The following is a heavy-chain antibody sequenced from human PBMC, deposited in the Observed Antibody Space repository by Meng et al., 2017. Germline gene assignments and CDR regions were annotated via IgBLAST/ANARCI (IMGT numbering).Heavy chain of an antibody. J-gene: IGHJ5*02. Sequence: ASVKVSCKASGYTFTSYYMHWVRQAPGQGLEWMGIINPSGGSTSYAQKFQGRVTMTRDTSTSTVYMELSSLRSEDTAVYYFARGYTHIVVVTAIRAWFDPWGQGTLVTVSS. V-gene: IGHV1-46*01. D-gene: IGHD2-21*02. CDR2: INPSGGST. CDR1: GYTFTSYY. CDR3: ARGYTHIVVVTAIRAWFDP.